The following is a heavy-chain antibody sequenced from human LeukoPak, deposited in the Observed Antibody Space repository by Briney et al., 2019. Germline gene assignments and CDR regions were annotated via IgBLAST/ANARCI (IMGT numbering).Heavy chain of an antibody. CDR2: INDSGDRT. CDR1: AFTFSSHA. Sequence: GGSLRLSCAASAFTFSSHAMHWVRQAPGKGLECVSTINDSGDRTYYATSVKGRFSVSRDNSKNTLYLQMGSLRAEDVAVYYCARGRQGAKTRYFDIWGRGTLLTVSS. CDR3: ARGRQGAKTRYFDI. V-gene: IGHV3-64*01. D-gene: IGHD1-26*01. J-gene: IGHJ2*01.